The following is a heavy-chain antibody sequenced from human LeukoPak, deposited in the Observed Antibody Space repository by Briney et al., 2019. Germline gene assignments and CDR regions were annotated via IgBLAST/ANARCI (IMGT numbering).Heavy chain of an antibody. CDR2: IYYSGST. D-gene: IGHD1-14*01. Sequence: KPSETLSLTCTVSGGSIGSYYWSWIRQPPGKGLEWIGYIYYSGSTNYNPSLKSRVTISVDTSKNQFSLKLSSVTAADTAVYYCARTSGTSFDYWGLGTLVTVSS. CDR1: GGSIGSYY. J-gene: IGHJ4*02. V-gene: IGHV4-59*01. CDR3: ARTSGTSFDY.